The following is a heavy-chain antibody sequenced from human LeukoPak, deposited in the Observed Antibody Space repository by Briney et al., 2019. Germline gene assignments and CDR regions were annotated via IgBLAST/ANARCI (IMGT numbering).Heavy chain of an antibody. V-gene: IGHV3-66*04. CDR3: ARHYGDYVQGDY. J-gene: IGHJ4*02. D-gene: IGHD4-17*01. CDR2: IFTGGST. CDR1: GFSVSSNY. Sequence: GGSLRLSCAASGFSVSSNYMSWVRQAPGAGLEWVSVIFTGGSTYYADSVKNRFTISRDNSKNTLYLQMDSLRAEDTAVYYCARHYGDYVQGDYWGQGTLVAVSS.